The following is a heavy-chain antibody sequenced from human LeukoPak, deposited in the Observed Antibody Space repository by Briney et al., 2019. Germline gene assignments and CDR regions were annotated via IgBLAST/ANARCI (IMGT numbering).Heavy chain of an antibody. CDR2: IRYDGSNK. D-gene: IGHD6-13*01. CDR3: AKTDIAAAVDPETLDY. V-gene: IGHV3-30*02. Sequence: RGSLRLSCAASGFTFSSYGMHWVRHAPGKGLEWVAFIRYDGSNKYYADSVKGRFTISRDNSTNTLYLQMNSLRAEDTAVYYCAKTDIAAAVDPETLDYWGQGTLVTVSS. CDR1: GFTFSSYG. J-gene: IGHJ4*02.